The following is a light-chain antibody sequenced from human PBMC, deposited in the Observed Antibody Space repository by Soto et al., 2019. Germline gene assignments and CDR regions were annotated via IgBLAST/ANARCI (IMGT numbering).Light chain of an antibody. V-gene: IGLV2-14*01. CDR1: SSDVGGYNY. J-gene: IGLJ2*01. Sequence: QSVLTQPASVSGSPGQSITISCTGTSSDVGGYNYVSWYQQHPGKAPKLMIYEVSNRPSGVSNRFSGSKSGNMASLIISGLQAEDEADYYCSSYTSSSTEVFGGGTKLTFL. CDR3: SSYTSSSTEV. CDR2: EVS.